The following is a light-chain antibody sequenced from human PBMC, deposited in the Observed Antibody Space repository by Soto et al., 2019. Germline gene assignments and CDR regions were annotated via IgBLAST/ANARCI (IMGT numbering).Light chain of an antibody. V-gene: IGKV1-5*01. CDR1: QSISSW. J-gene: IGKJ1*01. Sequence: NKMTQSLSSLSASVGDRVTITCRASQSISSWLAWYQQKPGKAPKLLIYAASNFQSGVPSRFSGSGSGTHFTLTISSLQPDDFATYYCQHYNSYGTFGQGTKVDI. CDR3: QHYNSYGT. CDR2: AAS.